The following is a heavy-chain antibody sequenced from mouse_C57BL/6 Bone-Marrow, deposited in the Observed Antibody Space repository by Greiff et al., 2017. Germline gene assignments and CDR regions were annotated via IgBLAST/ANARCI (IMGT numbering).Heavy chain of an antibody. J-gene: IGHJ3*01. CDR1: GYTFTSYD. CDR3: ARTAYYDYDGAWFAY. Sequence: VHLVESGPELVKPGASVKLSCKASGYTFTSYDINWVKQRPGQGLEWIGWIYPRDGSTKYNEKFKGKSTLTVDKSSSTAYMQLSSLTSEDSAVYYCARTAYYDYDGAWFAYWGQGTLVTVSA. D-gene: IGHD2-4*01. CDR2: IYPRDGST. V-gene: IGHV1-85*01.